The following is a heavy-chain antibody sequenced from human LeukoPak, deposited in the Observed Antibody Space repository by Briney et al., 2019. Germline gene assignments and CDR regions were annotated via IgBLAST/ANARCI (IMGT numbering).Heavy chain of an antibody. CDR1: GGTFSSYA. CDR2: IIPIFGTA. Sequence: SVKVSCKASGGTFSSYAISWVRQAPGQGLEWMGGIIPIFGTANYAQKFQGRVTITADESTSTAYMELSSLRSEDTAVYYCARGRAAAGTEFDPWGQGTLATVSS. D-gene: IGHD6-13*01. V-gene: IGHV1-69*13. J-gene: IGHJ5*02. CDR3: ARGRAAAGTEFDP.